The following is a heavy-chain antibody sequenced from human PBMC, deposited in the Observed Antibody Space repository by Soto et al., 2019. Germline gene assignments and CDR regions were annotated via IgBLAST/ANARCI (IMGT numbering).Heavy chain of an antibody. J-gene: IGHJ4*02. Sequence: EVQILESGGGLVQHGGSLRLSCAASGFPFSNYAMAWVRQAPGKGLEWVSAISGTTGHAFYADSVKDRFTIARDNSKNTLYRQMDSLRAEDTAVYHCARAPWEYIWGSYVRYYEYWVQGTLVTVSS. CDR1: GFPFSNYA. CDR3: ARAPWEYIWGSYVRYYEY. CDR2: ISGTTGHA. V-gene: IGHV3-23*01. D-gene: IGHD3-16*01.